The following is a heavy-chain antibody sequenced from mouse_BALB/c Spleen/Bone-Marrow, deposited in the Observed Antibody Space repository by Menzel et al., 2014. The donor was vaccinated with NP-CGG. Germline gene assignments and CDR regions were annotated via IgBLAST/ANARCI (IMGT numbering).Heavy chain of an antibody. J-gene: IGHJ3*01. CDR3: ARDYYLAY. V-gene: IGHV7-3*02. CDR2: IRNKANGYTI. Sequence: EVQLVESGGGLVQPGGSLRLSCTPSGFTFTDYYMSWVRQPPGKALEWLVFIRNKANGYTIEYSASVKGRFTISRDNAQDIRYLQMNTLRAEDSATYYCARDYYLAYWGQGTLVTVSA. D-gene: IGHD2-1*01. CDR1: GFTFTDYY.